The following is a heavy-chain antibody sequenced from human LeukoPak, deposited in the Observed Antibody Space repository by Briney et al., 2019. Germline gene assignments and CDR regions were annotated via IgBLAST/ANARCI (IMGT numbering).Heavy chain of an antibody. J-gene: IGHJ5*02. CDR3: ARDPLRGVYGSNWFDP. CDR2: IYYSGST. D-gene: IGHD2-8*01. CDR1: GGSISSYY. V-gene: IGHV4-59*01. Sequence: SETLSLTCTVSGGSISSYYWSWIRQPPGKGLEWIGYIYYSGSTNYNPSLKSRVTISVDTSKNQFSLKLSSVTAADTAVYYCARDPLRGVYGSNWFDPWGLGTLVTVSS.